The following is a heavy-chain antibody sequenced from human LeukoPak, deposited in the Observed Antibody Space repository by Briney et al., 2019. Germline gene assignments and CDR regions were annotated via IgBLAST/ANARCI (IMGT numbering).Heavy chain of an antibody. D-gene: IGHD5-18*01. CDR3: AREVDTALVRDY. V-gene: IGHV1-18*01. CDR1: GYTFTNSG. J-gene: IGHJ4*02. CDR2: ISPYNGNT. Sequence: ASVKVSCKASGYTFTNSGISWVRQAPGQGLEWMGWISPYNGNTNYAQNLQGRVTMTTDTSTSTVYMELRSLRSDDTAVYYCAREVDTALVRDYWGQGTLVTVSS.